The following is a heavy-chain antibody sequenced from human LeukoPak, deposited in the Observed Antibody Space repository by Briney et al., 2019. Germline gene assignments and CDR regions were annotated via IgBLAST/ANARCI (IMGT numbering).Heavy chain of an antibody. Sequence: ASVKVSCKASGYTFTSYYMHWVRQAPGQGLEWMGIINPSGGSTSYAQKFQGRVTMTRDMSTSTVYMELSSLRSEDTAVYYCARDLKNYYDSSGYYPLDYWGQGTLVTVSS. CDR3: ARDLKNYYDSSGYYPLDY. V-gene: IGHV1-46*01. CDR2: INPSGGST. D-gene: IGHD3-22*01. J-gene: IGHJ4*02. CDR1: GYTFTSYY.